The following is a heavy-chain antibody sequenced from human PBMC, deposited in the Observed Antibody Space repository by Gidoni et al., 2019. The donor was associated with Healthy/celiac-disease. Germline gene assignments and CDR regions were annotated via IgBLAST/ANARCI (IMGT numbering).Heavy chain of an antibody. J-gene: IGHJ4*02. Sequence: QVQLQESGPGLVKPSETLSLTCTVSGGSISSYYWSWIRQPPGKGLEWIGYIYYSGSTNYNPSLKSRVTISVDTSKNQFSLKLSSVTAADTAVYYCARHSYDSSGYEDYWGQGTLVTVSS. D-gene: IGHD3-22*01. CDR3: ARHSYDSSGYEDY. V-gene: IGHV4-59*08. CDR1: GGSISSYY. CDR2: IYYSGST.